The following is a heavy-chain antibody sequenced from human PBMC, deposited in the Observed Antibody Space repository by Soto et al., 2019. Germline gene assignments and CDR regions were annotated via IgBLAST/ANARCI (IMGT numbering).Heavy chain of an antibody. Sequence: QVQLQESGPGLVKPSETLSLTCTVSGGSITSYYWSWIRQPPGKRLECIGYIYYSGSTNYSPSLKSRVTISVDTSKNQFSLKLSSVTAADTAVYYCARALRPSRPFDYWGQGTLVTVSS. J-gene: IGHJ4*02. V-gene: IGHV4-59*01. CDR1: GGSITSYY. CDR3: ARALRPSRPFDY. CDR2: IYYSGST.